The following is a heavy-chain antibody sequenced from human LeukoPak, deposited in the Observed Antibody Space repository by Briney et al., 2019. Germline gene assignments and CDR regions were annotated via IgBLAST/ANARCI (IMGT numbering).Heavy chain of an antibody. CDR2: ISAYNGNT. CDR1: GYTFTSYG. J-gene: IGHJ6*02. Sequence: GASVKVSCKASGYTFTSYGISWVRQAPGQGLKWMGWISAYNGNTNYAQKLQGRVTMTTDTSTSTAYMELRSLRSDDTAVYYCARVESSTVTTRTYYYYGMDVWGQGTTVTVSS. CDR3: ARVESSTVTTRTYYYYGMDV. V-gene: IGHV1-18*01. D-gene: IGHD4-17*01.